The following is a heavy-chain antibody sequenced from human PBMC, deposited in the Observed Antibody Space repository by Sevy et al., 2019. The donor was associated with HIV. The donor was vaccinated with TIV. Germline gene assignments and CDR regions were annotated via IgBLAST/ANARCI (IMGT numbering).Heavy chain of an antibody. CDR1: VFTFSSYA. J-gene: IGHJ2*01. Sequence: GGSLRLSCAASVFTFSSYAMHWVRQAPGKGLEWVAVISYDGSNKYYADSVKGRFTISRDNSKNTLYLQMNSLRAEDTAVYYFARSYSVWWYFDLWGRGTLVTVSS. CDR2: ISYDGSNK. CDR3: ARSYSVWWYFDL. V-gene: IGHV3-30-3*01. D-gene: IGHD6-19*01.